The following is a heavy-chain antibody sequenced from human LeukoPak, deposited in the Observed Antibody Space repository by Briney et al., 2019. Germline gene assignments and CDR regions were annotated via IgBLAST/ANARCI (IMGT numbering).Heavy chain of an antibody. CDR1: GYSISSGYY. CDR3: ARGEWGSGMDYYYYYMDV. J-gene: IGHJ6*03. D-gene: IGHD3-10*01. Sequence: SETLSLTCTVSGYSISSGYYWAWIRQPAGKGLEWIGRIYTSGSTNYNPSLKSRVTMSVDTSKNQFSLKLSSVTAADTAVYYCARGEWGSGMDYYYYYMDVWGKGTTVTISS. V-gene: IGHV4-4*07. CDR2: IYTSGST.